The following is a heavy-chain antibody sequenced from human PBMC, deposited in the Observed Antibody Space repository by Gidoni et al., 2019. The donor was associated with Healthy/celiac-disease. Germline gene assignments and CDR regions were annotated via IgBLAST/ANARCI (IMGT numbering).Heavy chain of an antibody. D-gene: IGHD3-10*01. CDR3: ARDLMQLGEGGMDV. V-gene: IGHV1-2*02. CDR2: INPNSGGT. Sequence: QVQLVQSGAEVQKPGASVKVACKASGYTFTGYYMPWVRQAPGQGLEWMGWINPNSGGTNYAQKFQGRDTMTSDTSISTAYMELSRLRSDDTAVYYCARDLMQLGEGGMDVWGQGTTVTVSS. J-gene: IGHJ6*02. CDR1: GYTFTGYY.